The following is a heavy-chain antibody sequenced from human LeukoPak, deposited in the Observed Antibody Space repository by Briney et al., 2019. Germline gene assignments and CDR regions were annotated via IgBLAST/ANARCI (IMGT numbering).Heavy chain of an antibody. CDR1: GFTFDDYG. CDR2: INWSSGSI. D-gene: IGHD2-15*01. Sequence: GRSLRLSCAVSGFTFDDYGTHWVRQAPGKGLEWVSGINWSSGSIGYADSVKGRFTISRDNAKNPLYLHMSSLRAEDTALYYCVKDSYSRRTGWFDPWGQGTLVTVSS. J-gene: IGHJ5*02. CDR3: VKDSYSRRTGWFDP. V-gene: IGHV3-9*01.